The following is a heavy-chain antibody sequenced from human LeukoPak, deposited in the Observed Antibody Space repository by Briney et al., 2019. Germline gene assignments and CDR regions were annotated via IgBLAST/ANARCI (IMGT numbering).Heavy chain of an antibody. Sequence: SETLSLTCAVYGGSFSGYYWSWIRQPPGKGLEWIGEINHSGSTNYNPSLKSRVTISVDTSNNQFSLRLSSVTAADTAVYYCARAEQWLVYWGQGTLVTVSS. J-gene: IGHJ4*02. V-gene: IGHV4-34*01. CDR3: ARAEQWLVY. CDR2: INHSGST. CDR1: GGSFSGYY. D-gene: IGHD6-19*01.